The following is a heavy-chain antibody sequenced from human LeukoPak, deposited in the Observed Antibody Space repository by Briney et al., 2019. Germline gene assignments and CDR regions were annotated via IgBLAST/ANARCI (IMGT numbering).Heavy chain of an antibody. J-gene: IGHJ4*02. CDR2: ISGSGGST. V-gene: IGHV3-23*01. D-gene: IGHD5-24*01. CDR1: GFTFSSYA. Sequence: GGSLRLSCAASGFTFSSYAMSWVRQAPGKGLEWVSAISGSGGSTYYADSVKGRFTISRDNSRNKLYLQMNSLRIEDTAVYYCAKDSGWIQFIDWGQGTPVTVSS. CDR3: AKDSGWIQFID.